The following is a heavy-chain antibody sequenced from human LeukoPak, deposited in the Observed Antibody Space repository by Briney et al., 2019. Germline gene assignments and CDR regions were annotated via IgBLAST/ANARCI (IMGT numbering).Heavy chain of an antibody. CDR2: ISRSGSAI. D-gene: IGHD1-26*01. Sequence: GGSLRLSCAASGFTLSSYEMNWVRQAPGKGLEWISHISRSGSAIYYAGSVEGRFTISRDDAQNALFLQMNSLRAEDTALYYCARSSGNYRPFDSWGRGTLVTVSS. CDR1: GFTLSSYE. CDR3: ARSSGNYRPFDS. J-gene: IGHJ4*02. V-gene: IGHV3-48*03.